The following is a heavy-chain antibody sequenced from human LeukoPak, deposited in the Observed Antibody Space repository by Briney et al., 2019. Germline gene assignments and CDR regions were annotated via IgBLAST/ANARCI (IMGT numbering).Heavy chain of an antibody. J-gene: IGHJ5*02. CDR1: GYTFTGYY. CDR2: INPNSGGT. D-gene: IGHD6-19*01. Sequence: GASVKVSCKASGYTFTGYYMHWVRQAPGQGLEWMGWINPNSGGTNYAQKFQGRVTMTRDTSISTAYMELSRLRSDDTAVYYCARAIAVAGTSWFDPWGQGTLVTVSS. CDR3: ARAIAVAGTSWFDP. V-gene: IGHV1-2*02.